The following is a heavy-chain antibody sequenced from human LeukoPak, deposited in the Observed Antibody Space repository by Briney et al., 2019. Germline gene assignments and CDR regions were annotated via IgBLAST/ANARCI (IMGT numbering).Heavy chain of an antibody. J-gene: IGHJ5*02. V-gene: IGHV1-18*04. CDR3: ARAPFGWFGELSWFDP. CDR1: GYTFTSYG. CDR2: ISAYNGNT. Sequence: ASVTVSCKASGYTFTSYGISWVRQAPGQGLEWMGWISAYNGNTNYAQKLQGRVTMTTDTSTSTAYMELRSLRSDDTAVYYCARAPFGWFGELSWFDPWGQGTLVTVSS. D-gene: IGHD3-10*01.